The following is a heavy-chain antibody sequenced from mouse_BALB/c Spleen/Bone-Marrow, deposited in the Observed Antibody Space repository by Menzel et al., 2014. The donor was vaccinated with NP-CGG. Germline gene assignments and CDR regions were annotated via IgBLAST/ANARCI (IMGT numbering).Heavy chain of an antibody. CDR1: GFDLSRYW. CDR3: ARLGYYGGFAY. CDR2: INPDSSTI. V-gene: IGHV4-1*02. J-gene: IGHJ3*01. D-gene: IGHD2-3*01. Sequence: EVKLLESGGGLVQPGGSLKLSCAASGFDLSRYWMSWVRQAPGKGLEWIGEINPDSSTINYTPSLRDKFIISRDNAKNTLYLQMSKARSEDTALYYCARLGYYGGFAYWGQETLVTVSA.